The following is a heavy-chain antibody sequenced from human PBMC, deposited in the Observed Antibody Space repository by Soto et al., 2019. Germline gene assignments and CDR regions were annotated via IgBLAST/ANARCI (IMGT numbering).Heavy chain of an antibody. V-gene: IGHV4-59*01. D-gene: IGHD4-17*01. CDR2: IYYTGTT. CDR1: GRSIIPFY. CDR3: AAVGGYYGDYPNFDY. J-gene: IGHJ4*02. Sequence: SETLSLTCIVSGRSIIPFYWSWIRQPPGKGLEWIGSIYYTGTTKYNPSLRSRVTISVDTSKNHFSLKLTSVTAADTAVYYCAAVGGYYGDYPNFDYWGRGTLVTVSS.